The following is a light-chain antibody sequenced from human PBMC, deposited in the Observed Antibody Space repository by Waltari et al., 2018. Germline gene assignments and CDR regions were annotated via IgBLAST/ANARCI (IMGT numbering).Light chain of an antibody. CDR3: STYAGSSKGV. CDR1: SSAVGNFKR. J-gene: IGLJ2*01. V-gene: IGLV2-23*02. Sequence: QSALTQPASVSGSPGQSITISCTGTSSAVGNFKRVSWYQQHPGKAPKLMIYAVIKRPSGVSDRFSGAKSGDIASLTISGLQPEDEAEYFCSTYAGSSKGVFGGGTKVTVL. CDR2: AVI.